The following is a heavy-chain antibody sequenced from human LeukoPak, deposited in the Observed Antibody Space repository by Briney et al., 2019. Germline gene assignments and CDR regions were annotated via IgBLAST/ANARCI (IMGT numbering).Heavy chain of an antibody. Sequence: GGSLRLSCAASGFAFSKYAMSWVRQAPGKGLEWVSGISASGDSTRYAESVKGRFTISRDNSKNTLYLLMNSLRAEDTAVYYCANGNGQRFLEWLHETYFDYWGQGTLVSVSS. CDR2: ISASGDST. D-gene: IGHD3-3*01. CDR1: GFAFSKYA. J-gene: IGHJ4*02. V-gene: IGHV3-23*01. CDR3: ANGNGQRFLEWLHETYFDY.